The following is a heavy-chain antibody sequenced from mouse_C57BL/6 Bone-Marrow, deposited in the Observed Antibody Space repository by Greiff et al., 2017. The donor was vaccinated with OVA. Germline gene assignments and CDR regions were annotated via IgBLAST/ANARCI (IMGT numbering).Heavy chain of an antibody. V-gene: IGHV1-50*01. Sequence: VQLQQPGAELVKPGASVKLSCKASGYTFTSYWMQWVKQRPGQGLEWIGEIDPSDSYTNYNQKFKGKATLTVDTSSSPAYMQLSSLTSEDSAVYYCATGATMVGYWGQGTTLTVSS. J-gene: IGHJ2*01. CDR3: ATGATMVGY. CDR2: IDPSDSYT. CDR1: GYTFTSYW. D-gene: IGHD1-1*02.